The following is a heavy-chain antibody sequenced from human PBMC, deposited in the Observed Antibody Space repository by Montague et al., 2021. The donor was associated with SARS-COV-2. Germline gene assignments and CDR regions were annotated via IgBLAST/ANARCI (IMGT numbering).Heavy chain of an antibody. CDR3: AKAGHLWLGGYFDY. Sequence: SLRLSCAASGFTFSSYAMHWVRQAPGKGLEWVAVISYDGSNKYYADSVKGRFTISRDNSKNTLYLQMNSLRAEDTAVYYCAKAGHLWLGGYFDYWGQGTLVAVSS. CDR1: GFTFSSYA. J-gene: IGHJ4*02. CDR2: ISYDGSNK. D-gene: IGHD3-10*01. V-gene: IGHV3-30*04.